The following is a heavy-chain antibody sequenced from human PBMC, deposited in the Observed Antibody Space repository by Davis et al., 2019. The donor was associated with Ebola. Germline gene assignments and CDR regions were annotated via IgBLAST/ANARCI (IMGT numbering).Heavy chain of an antibody. J-gene: IGHJ3*01. Sequence: GESLKISCAASGFTFSSYVMHWVRQAPGKGLEWVAVIWYDGSNKYYADSVKGRFTISRDNSKNTLYLQMNSLRAEDTAVYYCARGQYLPYDVFDVWGQGTMVTVFS. CDR3: ARGQYLPYDVFDV. V-gene: IGHV3-33*01. CDR1: GFTFSSYV. D-gene: IGHD2-2*01. CDR2: IWYDGSNK.